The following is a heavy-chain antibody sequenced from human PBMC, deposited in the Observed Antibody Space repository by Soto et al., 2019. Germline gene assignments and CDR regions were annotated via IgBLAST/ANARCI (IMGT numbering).Heavy chain of an antibody. CDR2: IYHGGST. CDR3: TRVGPCVPYYCVSSPHLLESWFDP. J-gene: IGHJ5*02. D-gene: IGHD3-22*01. V-gene: IGHV4-38-2*01. Sequence: SETLSLTCAVSGYSISSGYYWGWLRQPPGKGLEWIGSIYHGGSTYYNPSLNSRGTLSIDLTNNHVSLILNSVTAADTAVYHCTRVGPCVPYYCVSSPHLLESWFDPWAEGSLVTVTS. CDR1: GYSISSGYY.